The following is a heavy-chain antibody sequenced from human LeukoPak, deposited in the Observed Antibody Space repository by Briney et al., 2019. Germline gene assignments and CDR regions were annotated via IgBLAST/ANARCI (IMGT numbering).Heavy chain of an antibody. CDR3: ARDLEDSSSYGPLLFDY. J-gene: IGHJ4*02. V-gene: IGHV4-34*01. CDR1: GGSFSGYY. D-gene: IGHD3-22*01. Sequence: SETLSLTCAVYGGSFSGYYWSWIRQPPGKGLEWIGEINHDGVTNCKPSLKSRVTMSVDTSMNQFSLKLTSVIAADTAVYYCARDLEDSSSYGPLLFDYRGQGTLVTVSS. CDR2: INHDGVT.